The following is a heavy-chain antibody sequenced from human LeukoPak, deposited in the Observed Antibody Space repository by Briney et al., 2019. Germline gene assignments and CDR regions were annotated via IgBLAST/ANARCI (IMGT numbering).Heavy chain of an antibody. V-gene: IGHV4-30-2*01. CDR3: ARDRGYCSGGSCYRWFDP. CDR2: IYHSGST. CDR1: GGSISSGGYS. D-gene: IGHD2-15*01. J-gene: IGHJ5*02. Sequence: ASQTLSLTCAVSGGSISSGGYSWTWIRQPPGKGLEWIGYIYHSGSTYYNPSLKSRVTISVDTSKNQFSLELRSVTAADTAVYYCARDRGYCSGGSCYRWFDPWGQGTLVSVSS.